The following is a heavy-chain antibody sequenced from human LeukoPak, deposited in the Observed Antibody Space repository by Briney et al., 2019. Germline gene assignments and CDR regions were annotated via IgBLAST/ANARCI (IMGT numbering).Heavy chain of an antibody. CDR2: ISGSGGST. CDR3: AKDRDYYDSSGCFDY. V-gene: IGHV3-23*01. D-gene: IGHD3-22*01. Sequence: PSETLSLTCAVYGGSFSGYYWSWVRQAPGKGLEWVSAISGSGGSTYYADSVKGRFTISRDNSKNTLYLQMNSLRAEDTAVYYCAKDRDYYDSSGCFDYWGQGTLVTVSS. CDR1: GGSFSGYY. J-gene: IGHJ4*02.